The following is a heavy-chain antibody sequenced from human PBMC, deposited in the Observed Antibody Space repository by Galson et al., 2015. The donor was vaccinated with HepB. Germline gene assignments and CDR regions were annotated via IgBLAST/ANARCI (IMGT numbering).Heavy chain of an antibody. V-gene: IGHV5-51*01. CDR1: GYSFTNYW. J-gene: IGHJ6*02. CDR3: TRHTSPYYGMDV. D-gene: IGHD2-2*01. Sequence: QSGAEVKKPGESLKISCKGSGYSFTNYWIGWVRQMPGKGLEWMGNIYPGDSDTRYSPSFLGQVTISADKSITTAYLQWASLKASDTAMYYCTRHTSPYYGMDVWGQGTTVIVSS. CDR2: IYPGDSDT.